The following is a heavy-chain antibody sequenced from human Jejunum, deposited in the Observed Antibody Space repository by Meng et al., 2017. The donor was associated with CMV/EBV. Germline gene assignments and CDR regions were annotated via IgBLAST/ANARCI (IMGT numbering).Heavy chain of an antibody. CDR2: IDSSGDNT. D-gene: IGHD4-11*01. V-gene: IGHV3-23*01. J-gene: IGHJ4*02. CDR1: GFSFSAYA. Sequence: SGFSFSAYAVNWVRQAPGKGLEWVSTIDSSGDNTYYADSVKGRFTISRDNSGNTLYLQMNSLRAEDTAAYYCAKGLRYSNYLYSSDFWGQGTLVTVSS. CDR3: AKGLRYSNYLYSSDF.